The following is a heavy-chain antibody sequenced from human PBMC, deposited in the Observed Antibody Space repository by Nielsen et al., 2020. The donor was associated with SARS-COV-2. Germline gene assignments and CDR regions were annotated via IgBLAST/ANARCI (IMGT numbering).Heavy chain of an antibody. Sequence: GESLKISCAASGFTFDDHAMHWVRQAPGKGLVWVSRIDSGGTSTSNADSVKGRFTISRDNAKNTLYLQMNSLRAEDTAEYYCANPWGSGWFYFDNWGQGTLVTVSS. CDR3: ANPWGSGWFYFDN. V-gene: IGHV3-74*01. D-gene: IGHD6-19*01. CDR1: GFTFDDHA. CDR2: IDSGGTST. J-gene: IGHJ4*02.